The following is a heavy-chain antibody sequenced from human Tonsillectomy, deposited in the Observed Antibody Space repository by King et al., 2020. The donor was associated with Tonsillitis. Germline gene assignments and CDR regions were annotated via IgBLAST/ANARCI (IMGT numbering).Heavy chain of an antibody. D-gene: IGHD3-16*01. CDR3: AKDGIGLSDCYFDL. Sequence: QVQLVESGGGVVQPGRSLRLSCAASGFAFSNYGMHWVRQAPGKGLEWVALIEYDASYENYADSVKGRFAISRDNSKNTLYLEMNSLRVEDTAVYYCAKDGIGLSDCYFDLWGRGTLVTVSS. V-gene: IGHV3-30*18. CDR1: GFAFSNYG. CDR2: IEYDASYE. J-gene: IGHJ2*01.